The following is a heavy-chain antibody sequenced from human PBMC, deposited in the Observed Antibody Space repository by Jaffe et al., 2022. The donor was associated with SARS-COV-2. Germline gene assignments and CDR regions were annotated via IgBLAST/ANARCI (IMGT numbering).Heavy chain of an antibody. D-gene: IGHD3-10*01. V-gene: IGHV3-11*01. CDR2: IRTSGSTM. CDR1: GFSFSDYF. CDR3: ARAGGYYGSGNYYYYMDV. J-gene: IGHJ6*03. Sequence: QVQLVESGGGLVKPGGSLRLSCAASGFSFSDYFMSWMRQAPGKGLEWLSYIRTSGSTMYYADSVKGRFTISRDNAKNSVFLQMNSLRADDTAVYYCARAGGYYGSGNYYYYMDVWGKGTTVTVSS.